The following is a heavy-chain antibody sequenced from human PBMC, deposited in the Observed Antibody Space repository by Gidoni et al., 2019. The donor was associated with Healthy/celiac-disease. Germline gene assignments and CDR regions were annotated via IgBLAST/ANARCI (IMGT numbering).Heavy chain of an antibody. D-gene: IGHD6-13*01. CDR2: ISYDGSNK. V-gene: IGHV3-30*18. CDR3: AKDPIAAAWI. Sequence: QVQLVESGGGGVKPGRSRRRSGAASGFTFSSYGMHWVRQAPGKGLEWVSVISYDGSNKYYADSVKGRFTISRDNSKNTLYLQMNSLRAEDTAVYYCAKDPIAAAWIWGQGTLVTVSS. J-gene: IGHJ4*02. CDR1: GFTFSSYG.